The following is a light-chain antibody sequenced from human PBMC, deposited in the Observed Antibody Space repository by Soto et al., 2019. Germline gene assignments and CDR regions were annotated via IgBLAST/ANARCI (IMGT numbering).Light chain of an antibody. CDR1: QSVSSN. CDR2: DAS. V-gene: IGKV3-15*01. CDR3: QQYNYWPPIT. Sequence: EIVLTQSQATLSVSPWERATLXWRASQSVSSNLAWFQQKPGQAPRLLIYDASTRATGIPARFSGSGSGTEFTLTISSLQSEDFAVYYCQQYNYWPPITFGQGTRLEIK. J-gene: IGKJ5*01.